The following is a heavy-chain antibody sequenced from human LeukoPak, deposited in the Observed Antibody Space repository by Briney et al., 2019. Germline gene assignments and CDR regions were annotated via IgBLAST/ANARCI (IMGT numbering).Heavy chain of an antibody. CDR2: ISGSGGST. V-gene: IGHV3-23*01. Sequence: QPGGSLRLSCAASGFTFSSYAMSWVRQAPGKGLEWVSAISGSGGSTYYADSVKGRFTISRDNSKNTLHLQMNSLRAEDTAVYYCAKDGLRYFDWLLSTYWGQGTLVTVSS. D-gene: IGHD3-9*01. CDR3: AKDGLRYFDWLLSTY. J-gene: IGHJ4*02. CDR1: GFTFSSYA.